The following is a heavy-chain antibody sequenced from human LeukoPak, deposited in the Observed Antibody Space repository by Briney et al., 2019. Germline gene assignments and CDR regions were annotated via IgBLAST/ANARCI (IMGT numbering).Heavy chain of an antibody. Sequence: SLRFSCAASGFTFDDYAMHWVRQAPGKGLEWVSGISWNSGSIGYADSVKGRFTISRDNAKNSLYLQMNSLRAEDTALYYCAKGSSQYYFDYWGQGTLVTVSS. CDR3: AKGSSQYYFDY. V-gene: IGHV3-9*01. J-gene: IGHJ4*02. CDR2: ISWNSGSI. CDR1: GFTFDDYA.